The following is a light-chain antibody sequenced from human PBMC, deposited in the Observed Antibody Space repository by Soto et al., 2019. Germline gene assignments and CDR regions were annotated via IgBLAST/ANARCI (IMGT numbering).Light chain of an antibody. J-gene: IGKJ4*01. CDR3: QQRSNWPPLT. CDR2: DAS. V-gene: IGKV3-11*01. CDR1: QSVSSH. Sequence: EIVLTQSPATLSLSPGERATLSCRASQSVSSHLAWYQQKRGQAPRLLIYDASSRATGIPARFSGSGSGTDFTLTISSLEPEDFAVYYCQQRSNWPPLTFGGGTKVEIK.